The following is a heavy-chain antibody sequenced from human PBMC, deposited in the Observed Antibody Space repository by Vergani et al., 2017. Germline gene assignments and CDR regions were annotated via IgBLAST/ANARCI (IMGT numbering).Heavy chain of an antibody. V-gene: IGHV4-34*01. J-gene: IGHJ4*02. CDR2: INHSGST. D-gene: IGHD3-22*01. CDR1: GGSFSGYY. Sequence: QVQLQQWGAGLLTPSETLSLTCAVYGGSFSGYYWSWIRQPPGKGLEWIGEINHSGSTNYNPSLKSRVTISVDTSKNQFSRKLSSVTAADTAVYYCARERYYDSSGYETWGQGTLVTVSS. CDR3: ARERYYDSSGYET.